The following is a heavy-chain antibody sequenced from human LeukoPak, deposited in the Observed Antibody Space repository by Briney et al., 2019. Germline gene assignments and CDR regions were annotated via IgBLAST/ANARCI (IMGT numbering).Heavy chain of an antibody. Sequence: PGGSLRLSCAASGFTFSSYAMHWVRQAPGKGLEWVAVISYDGSNKYYADSVKGRFTISRDNSKNTLYLQMNSLRAEDTAVYYCASNPTTYGDYAFAPGIGHWYFDLWGRGTLVSVSS. CDR1: GFTFSSYA. J-gene: IGHJ2*01. D-gene: IGHD4-17*01. V-gene: IGHV3-30-3*01. CDR2: ISYDGSNK. CDR3: ASNPTTYGDYAFAPGIGHWYFDL.